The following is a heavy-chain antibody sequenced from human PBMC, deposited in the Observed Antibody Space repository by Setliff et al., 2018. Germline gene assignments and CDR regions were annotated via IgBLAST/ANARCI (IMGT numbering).Heavy chain of an antibody. Sequence: SETLSLTCTVYGGSFTNYYWGWIRQSPGKGLEWIGEINHSGSTNYNPSLKSRLTISVDASTNQFSLKLYSVTAADTAVYYCARLGGLLVATMPFDYWGQGIPVTVSS. V-gene: IGHV4-34*01. CDR1: GGSFTNYY. D-gene: IGHD5-12*01. CDR2: INHSGST. CDR3: ARLGGLLVATMPFDY. J-gene: IGHJ4*02.